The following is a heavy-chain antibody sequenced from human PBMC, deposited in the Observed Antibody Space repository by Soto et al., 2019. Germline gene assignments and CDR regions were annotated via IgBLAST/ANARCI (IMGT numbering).Heavy chain of an antibody. CDR3: ATGVVWIGYFTVDS. V-gene: IGHV1-69*13. CDR2: LIPVYRTL. Sequence: ASVKVSCKASGGSFGNSAINWVRQTPGQGLEWLGGLIPVYRTLNYAQKFQGRVTITADESTGTAYMTLSSLASDDTAVYYCATGVVWIGYFTVDSWGQGTRVTVSS. CDR1: GGSFGNSA. J-gene: IGHJ4*02. D-gene: IGHD3-3*01.